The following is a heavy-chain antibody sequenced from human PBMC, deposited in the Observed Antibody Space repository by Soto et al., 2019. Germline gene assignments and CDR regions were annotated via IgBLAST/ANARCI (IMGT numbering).Heavy chain of an antibody. CDR1: GFTFGASA. CDR3: TTDSNGLRGWYDAFDI. J-gene: IGHJ3*02. D-gene: IGHD6-19*01. CDR2: IGSRGETYAT. Sequence: GGSLRLSCSASGFTFGASALQWVRQASGKGLEWLGRIGSRGETYATTYAASVKGRFTISRDDSKKTAYLQMNSLESEDTAVYYCTTDSNGLRGWYDAFDIWGQGTMVTVS. V-gene: IGHV3-73*01.